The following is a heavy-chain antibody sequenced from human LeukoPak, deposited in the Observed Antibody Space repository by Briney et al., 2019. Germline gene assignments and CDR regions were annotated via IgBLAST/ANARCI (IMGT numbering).Heavy chain of an antibody. CDR2: ISAYKGNT. D-gene: IGHD3-22*01. Sequence: ASVKVSCKASGYTFTRYGISWVRRAPGQGLEWMGGISAYKGNTNYAQKLQGRVTMTTDTSTSTAYMELRSLRSDDTAVYYCARDGDYYDSTGYYYYYYGMDVWGQGTTVTVSS. CDR3: ARDGDYYDSTGYYYYYYGMDV. V-gene: IGHV1-18*01. J-gene: IGHJ6*02. CDR1: GYTFTRYG.